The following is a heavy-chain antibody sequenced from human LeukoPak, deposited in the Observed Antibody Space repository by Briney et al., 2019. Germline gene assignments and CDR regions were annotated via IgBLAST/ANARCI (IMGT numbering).Heavy chain of an antibody. Sequence: PGGSLRLSCAASGFTFSSYDMHWVRQATGKGLEWVSAIGTAGDTYYPGSVKGRFTISRENAKNSLYPQMNSLRAGDTAVYYCARVNYYDSSDGAFDIWGQGTMVTVSS. V-gene: IGHV3-13*01. CDR3: ARVNYYDSSDGAFDI. CDR2: IGTAGDT. J-gene: IGHJ3*02. D-gene: IGHD3-22*01. CDR1: GFTFSSYD.